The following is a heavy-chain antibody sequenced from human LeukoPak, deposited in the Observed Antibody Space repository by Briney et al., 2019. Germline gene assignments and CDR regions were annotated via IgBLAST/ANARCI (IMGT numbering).Heavy chain of an antibody. CDR1: GGSISSYY. V-gene: IGHV4-59*08. J-gene: IGHJ4*02. CDR2: IYYSGTT. D-gene: IGHD6-13*01. CDR3: ARRGIAAAGYDY. Sequence: SETLSLTCTVSGGSISSYYWSWIRQPPGKGLEWLGYIYYSGTTNYNPSLKGRVTILVDTSKNQFSLNLSSVTAADTAVYYCARRGIAAAGYDYWGQGTLVTVSS.